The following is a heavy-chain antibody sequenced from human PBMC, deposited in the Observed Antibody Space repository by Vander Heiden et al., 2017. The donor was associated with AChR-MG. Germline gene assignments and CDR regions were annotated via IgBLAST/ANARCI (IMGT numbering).Heavy chain of an antibody. D-gene: IGHD3-3*01. CDR3: ARAYDFWSGYYGAFDY. V-gene: IGHV4-39*01. J-gene: IGHJ4*02. CDR1: GGSISSSSYY. Sequence: QLQESGPGLVKPSETLSLTCTVSGGSISSSSYYWGWLRQPPGKGLEWIGSIYYSGSTYYNPSLKSRVTISVDTSKNQFSLKLSSVTAADTAVYYCARAYDFWSGYYGAFDYWGQGTLVTVSS. CDR2: IYYSGST.